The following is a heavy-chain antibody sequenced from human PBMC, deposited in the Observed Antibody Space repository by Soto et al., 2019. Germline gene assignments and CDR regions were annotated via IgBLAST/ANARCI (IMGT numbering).Heavy chain of an antibody. V-gene: IGHV3-30*04. CDR3: AWEAEGGDY. CDR1: GFTFSSYA. J-gene: IGHJ4*02. Sequence: QVQLVESGGGVVQPGRSLRLSCAASGFTFSSYAMHWVRQAPGKGLEWVAVISYDGRNKDYADSVKGRFTISRDNSKNTLYVQMNSLRAEDTAVYYCAWEAEGGDYWGQGTLVTVSS. CDR2: ISYDGRNK. D-gene: IGHD3-16*01.